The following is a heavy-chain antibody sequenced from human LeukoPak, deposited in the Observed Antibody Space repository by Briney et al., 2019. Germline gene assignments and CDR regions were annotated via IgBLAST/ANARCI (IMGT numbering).Heavy chain of an antibody. CDR3: AKSDSGSFDY. CDR1: GLTFSNYD. Sequence: PGGSLRLSCAASGLTFSNYDMSWVRQAPGKGLEWVSSISGGRTYYADSVKGRFSMSRDNSKNTLYLQMNSLRADDTAVYYCAKSDSGSFDYWGQGTLVIVSS. D-gene: IGHD1-26*01. J-gene: IGHJ4*02. V-gene: IGHV3-23*01. CDR2: ISGGRT.